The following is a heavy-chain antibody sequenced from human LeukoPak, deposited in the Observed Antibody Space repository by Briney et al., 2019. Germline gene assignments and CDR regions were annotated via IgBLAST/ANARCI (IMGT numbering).Heavy chain of an antibody. CDR1: GFTFSNAW. Sequence: PGGSLRLSCAASGFTFSNAWMSWVRQAPGKGLEWVGRIKSKTDGGTTDYAAPVKGRFTISRDDSKNTLYLQMNSLKTEDTAVYYCTSRPSCGKASCHLLGPYYYYGMDVWGQGTTVTVSS. CDR3: TSRPSCGKASCHLLGPYYYYGMDV. CDR2: IKSKTDGGTT. V-gene: IGHV3-15*01. J-gene: IGHJ6*02. D-gene: IGHD2-2*01.